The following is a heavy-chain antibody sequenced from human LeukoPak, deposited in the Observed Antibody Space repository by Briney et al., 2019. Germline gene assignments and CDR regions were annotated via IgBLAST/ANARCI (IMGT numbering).Heavy chain of an antibody. Sequence: ASVRVSCKASGYTFTSSGISWVRQAPGQGPEWMGWISTYTGYSKYAQNLQGRVTMTADTSTSTAYMELSSLRSDDTAVYYCAKNSSGGYSDYWGQGTLVTVSS. J-gene: IGHJ4*02. CDR2: ISTYTGYS. D-gene: IGHD6-19*01. V-gene: IGHV1-18*01. CDR3: AKNSSGGYSDY. CDR1: GYTFTSSG.